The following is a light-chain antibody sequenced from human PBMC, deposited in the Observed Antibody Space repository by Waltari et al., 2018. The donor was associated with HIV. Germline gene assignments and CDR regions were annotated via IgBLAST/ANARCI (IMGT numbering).Light chain of an antibody. V-gene: IGLV1-40*01. J-gene: IGLJ3*02. CDR1: SSTIGDGND. CDR2: GNS. CDR3: QSYDSSLSGGV. Sequence: QSALTHPPSVSGAPGQRVTISCTGSSSTIGDGNDVHWYQQVPGTAPKLLIYGNSNRPSGVPDRFSGSKSGTSASLAVTGLQAEDEADYYCQSYDSSLSGGVFGGGTKLTVL.